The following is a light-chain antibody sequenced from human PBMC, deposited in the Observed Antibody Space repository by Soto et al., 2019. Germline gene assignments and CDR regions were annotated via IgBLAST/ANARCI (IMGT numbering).Light chain of an antibody. CDR3: SSYTSSSNPMV. J-gene: IGLJ3*02. CDR1: SSDVGGYNY. CDR2: DVC. V-gene: IGLV2-14*01. Sequence: QSALTQPASVSGSPGQSITISCTGTSSDVGGYNYVSWYQQHPGKAPKLMIYDVCNRPSGVSNRFSGSKSGNTASLTISGLQAEDEADYYCSSYTSSSNPMVFGGGTKVTVL.